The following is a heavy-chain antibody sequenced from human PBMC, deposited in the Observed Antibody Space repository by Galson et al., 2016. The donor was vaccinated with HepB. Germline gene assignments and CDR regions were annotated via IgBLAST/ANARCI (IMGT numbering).Heavy chain of an antibody. CDR1: GFTFSSYA. V-gene: IGHV3-23*01. CDR3: AKEGTIFGAVPYGMDV. D-gene: IGHD3-3*01. J-gene: IGHJ6*02. CDR2: ISGSGGST. Sequence: SLRLSCAASGFTFSSYAMSWVRQAPGKGLEWVSAISGSGGSTYYADSVKGRFTISRDNSKNTLYLQMNSLRAEDTAVYYCAKEGTIFGAVPYGMDVWGQGTTVTVSS.